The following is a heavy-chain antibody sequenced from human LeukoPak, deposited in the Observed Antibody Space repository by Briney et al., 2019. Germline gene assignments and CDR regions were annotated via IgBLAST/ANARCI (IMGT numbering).Heavy chain of an antibody. Sequence: SETLSLTCTVSGGSISSYYWSWIRQPPGKGLEWIGYIYYSGSTNYNPSLKSRVTISVDTSKNQFSLKLSSVTAADTAVYYCARVAVAGTFDYWGQGTLVTVSS. CDR2: IYYSGST. D-gene: IGHD6-19*01. CDR3: ARVAVAGTFDY. CDR1: GGSISSYY. V-gene: IGHV4-59*12. J-gene: IGHJ4*02.